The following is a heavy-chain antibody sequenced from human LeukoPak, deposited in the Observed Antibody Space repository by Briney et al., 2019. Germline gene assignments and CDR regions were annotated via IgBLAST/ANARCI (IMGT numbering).Heavy chain of an antibody. V-gene: IGHV3-21*06. D-gene: IGHD4-17*01. Sequence: PGGSLRLSCAASGFTFSHYYMTWVRQAPGKGLEWVSSISGSSGYIFYADSVKGRFTISRDNAKNSLYLQMNSLRAEDTAVYYCGRDLPTVTSIDYRGQGTLVTVSS. CDR2: ISGSSGYI. J-gene: IGHJ4*02. CDR1: GFTFSHYY. CDR3: GRDLPTVTSIDY.